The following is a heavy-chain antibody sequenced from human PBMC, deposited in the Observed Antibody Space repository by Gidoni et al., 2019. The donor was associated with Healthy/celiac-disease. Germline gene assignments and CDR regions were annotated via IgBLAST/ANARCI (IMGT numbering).Heavy chain of an antibody. CDR3: AGVNYYGSGSYYPIKAFDY. Sequence: QVQLQQWGAGLLKPSETLSLTCAVYGGSFSGSYWSWIRQPPGKGLEWIGEINHSGRTNYNPSLKSRVTISVDTSKNQFSLKLSSVTAADTAVYYCAGVNYYGSGSYYPIKAFDYWGQGTLVTVSS. CDR1: GGSFSGSY. V-gene: IGHV4-34*01. D-gene: IGHD3-10*01. J-gene: IGHJ4*02. CDR2: INHSGRT.